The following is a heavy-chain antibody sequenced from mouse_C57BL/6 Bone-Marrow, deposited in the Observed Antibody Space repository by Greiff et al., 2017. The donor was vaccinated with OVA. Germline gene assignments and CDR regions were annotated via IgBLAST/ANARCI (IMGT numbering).Heavy chain of an antibody. J-gene: IGHJ2*01. CDR3: ANFYYYGSSYYFDY. Sequence: VKLQESGAELVKPGASVKISCKASGYAFSSYWMNWVKQRPGKGLEWIGQIYPGDGDTNYNGKFKGKATLTADKSSSTAYMQLSSLTSEDSAVYFCANFYYYGSSYYFDYWGQGTTLTVSS. CDR1: GYAFSSYW. D-gene: IGHD1-1*01. V-gene: IGHV1-80*01. CDR2: IYPGDGDT.